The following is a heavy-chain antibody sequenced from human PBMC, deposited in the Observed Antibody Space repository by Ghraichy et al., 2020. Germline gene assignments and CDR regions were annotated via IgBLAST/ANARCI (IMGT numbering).Heavy chain of an antibody. V-gene: IGHV1-46*03. D-gene: IGHD1-26*01. J-gene: IGHJ3*01. CDR3: ARGARTVDSGAYSYAFDF. CDR1: GYTFTSYY. CDR2: INPSRGRP. Sequence: ASVKVSCKTFGYTFTSYYMHWVRQAPGQGLEWMGIINPSRGRPTYAQKLQGRLTMTRDTSTSTVYMEMSSLRSEDTSVYYCARGARTVDSGAYSYAFDFWGQGTMVTVSS.